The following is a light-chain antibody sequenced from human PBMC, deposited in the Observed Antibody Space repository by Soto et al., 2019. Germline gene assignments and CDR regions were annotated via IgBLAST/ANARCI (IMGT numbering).Light chain of an antibody. CDR2: DIS. Sequence: EIVLTQSPATLSLSPGERATLSCRASQTFDSYLAWYQQKPGQAPRRLIHDISESATGIPARFSGSGSGTDFTLTISSLEPEDFAVYSCQQRRSWPRTFGQGTKVEIK. CDR3: QQRRSWPRT. V-gene: IGKV3-11*01. CDR1: QTFDSY. J-gene: IGKJ1*01.